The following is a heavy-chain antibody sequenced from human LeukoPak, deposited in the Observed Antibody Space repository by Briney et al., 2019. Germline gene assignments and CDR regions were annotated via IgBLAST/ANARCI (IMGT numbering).Heavy chain of an antibody. Sequence: GGSLRLSCAASGFTFSSYAMHWVRQAPGKGLEYVSAISSNGGSTYYANSVKGRFTISRDNSKNTLYLQMNSLRAEDTAVYYCAKTGSGRSPPYYYYYYMDVWGKGTTVTVSS. CDR3: AKTGSGRSPPYYYYYYMDV. D-gene: IGHD3-10*01. J-gene: IGHJ6*03. CDR2: ISSNGGST. CDR1: GFTFSSYA. V-gene: IGHV3-64*01.